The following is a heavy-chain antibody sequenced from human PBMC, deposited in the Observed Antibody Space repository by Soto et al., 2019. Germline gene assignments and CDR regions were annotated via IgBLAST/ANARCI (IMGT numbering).Heavy chain of an antibody. J-gene: IGHJ6*02. D-gene: IGHD3-22*01. CDR3: AAGSFYYDSSGYYPKAQVYGMDV. V-gene: IGHV1-58*02. CDR2: IVVGSGNT. CDR1: GFTFTSSA. Sequence: SVKVSCKASGFTFTSSAMQWVRQARGQRLEWIGWIVVGSGNTNYAQKFQERVTITRDMSTSTAYMELSSLRSEDTAVYYCAAGSFYYDSSGYYPKAQVYGMDVWGQGTTVTVSS.